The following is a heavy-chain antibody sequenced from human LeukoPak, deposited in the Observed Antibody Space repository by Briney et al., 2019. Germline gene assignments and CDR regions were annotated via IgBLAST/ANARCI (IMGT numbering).Heavy chain of an antibody. D-gene: IGHD3-10*01. J-gene: IGHJ4*02. CDR2: ILHSGGT. CDR3: ARDRGVRGEMDF. Sequence: SETLSLTCAVSGYSISSAYYWGWIRPPPGKGLEWIGSILHSGGTYYNPSLKSRVTISVDTSKNHFSLKLTSVTAADTAVYYCARDRGVRGEMDFWGQGTLVTVSS. CDR1: GYSISSAYY. V-gene: IGHV4-38-2*02.